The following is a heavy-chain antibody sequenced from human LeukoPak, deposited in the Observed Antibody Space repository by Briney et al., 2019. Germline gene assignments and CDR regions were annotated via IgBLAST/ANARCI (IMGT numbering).Heavy chain of an antibody. V-gene: IGHV1-46*01. CDR2: INPSGCST. J-gene: IGHJ4*02. CDR3: AREDSSSYNAFDN. D-gene: IGHD3-10*01. Sequence: GASVKVSCKASGYTFTIYFMHWVRQAPGQGLAWMGIINPSGCSTTYARKFRGRVTITWDTSTSTVYMELSSLRSEDTAVYYCAREDSSSYNAFDNWGQGTLVTVSS. CDR1: GYTFTIYF.